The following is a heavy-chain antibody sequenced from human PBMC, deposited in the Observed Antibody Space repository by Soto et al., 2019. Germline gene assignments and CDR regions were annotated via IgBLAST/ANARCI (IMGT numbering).Heavy chain of an antibody. CDR1: GGSFSSSSYY. Sequence: PSETLSLTCTVSGGSFSSSSYYWGWIRQPPGKGLEWIGSIYYSGSTYYNPSLKSRVTISVDTSKNQFSLKLSSVTAADTAVYYCARHLRIYDILTGYRLDYFDYWGQGTLVTVSS. CDR3: ARHLRIYDILTGYRLDYFDY. D-gene: IGHD3-9*01. CDR2: IYYSGST. V-gene: IGHV4-39*01. J-gene: IGHJ4*02.